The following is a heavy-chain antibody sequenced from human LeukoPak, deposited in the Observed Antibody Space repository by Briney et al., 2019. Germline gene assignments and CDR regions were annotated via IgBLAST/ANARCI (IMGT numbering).Heavy chain of an antibody. Sequence: ASVKVSCKASGYTFTSYGISWVRQAPGQGLEWMGWISAYNGNTNYAQKLQGRVTMTTDTSTSTAYMELRSLRSDDTAVYYCASHDILTGCYDYYYYGMDVWGQGTTVTVSS. V-gene: IGHV1-18*01. CDR3: ASHDILTGCYDYYYYGMDV. D-gene: IGHD3-9*01. J-gene: IGHJ6*02. CDR1: GYTFTSYG. CDR2: ISAYNGNT.